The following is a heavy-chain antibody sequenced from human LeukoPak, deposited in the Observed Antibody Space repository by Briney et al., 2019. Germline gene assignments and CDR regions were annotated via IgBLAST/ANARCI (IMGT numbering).Heavy chain of an antibody. J-gene: IGHJ5*02. Sequence: GGSLRLSCAASGFTVSSNYMSWVRQAPGKGLEWVSVIYSGGSTYYADSVKGRFTISRDNSKNTLYLQMNSLRAEDTAVYYCARDYYDSSGPIQPWGQGTLVTVSS. CDR2: IYSGGST. CDR1: GFTVSSNY. D-gene: IGHD3-22*01. V-gene: IGHV3-66*01. CDR3: ARDYYDSSGPIQP.